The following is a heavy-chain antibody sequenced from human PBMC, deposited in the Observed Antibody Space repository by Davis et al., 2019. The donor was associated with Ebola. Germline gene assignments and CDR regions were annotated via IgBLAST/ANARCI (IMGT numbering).Heavy chain of an antibody. Sequence: GGSLRLSCETSGFIFRNYVMSWVRQAPGKGLEWVSTFGTVGDTYYADSVKGRFAISRDNSKNTLNLQMNSLRAEDTAVYHCARAVQGVAATVPYYYYGMDVWGQGTTVTVSS. J-gene: IGHJ6*02. V-gene: IGHV3-23*01. D-gene: IGHD6-25*01. CDR1: GFIFRNYV. CDR2: FGTVGDT. CDR3: ARAVQGVAATVPYYYYGMDV.